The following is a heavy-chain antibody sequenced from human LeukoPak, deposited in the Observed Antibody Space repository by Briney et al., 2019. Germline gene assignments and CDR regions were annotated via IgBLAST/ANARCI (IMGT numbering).Heavy chain of an antibody. CDR3: ARGGRVGSGWYYFDY. CDR2: IYYSGST. D-gene: IGHD6-19*01. V-gene: IGHV4-59*11. Sequence: PSETLSLTCTVSGGSISSHYWSWIRQPPGKGLEWIGYIYYSGSTNYNPSLKSRVTISVDTSENQFSLKLSSVTAADTAVYYCARGGRVGSGWYYFDYWGQGTLVTVSS. J-gene: IGHJ4*02. CDR1: GGSISSHY.